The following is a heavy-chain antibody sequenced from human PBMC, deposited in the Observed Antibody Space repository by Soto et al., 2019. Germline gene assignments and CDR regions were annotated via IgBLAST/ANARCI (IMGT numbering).Heavy chain of an antibody. Sequence: EVQLLESGGGLVQPGGSLRLSCAASGFTFSSYAMSWVRQAPGKGLEWVSAISGSGGSTYYADSVKGRFTISRDNSKNTLYLQMNSLRAEDTAVYYCAKTRNRITIFGVVISPLDYWGQGTLVTVSS. CDR3: AKTRNRITIFGVVISPLDY. D-gene: IGHD3-3*01. CDR2: ISGSGGST. V-gene: IGHV3-23*01. J-gene: IGHJ4*02. CDR1: GFTFSSYA.